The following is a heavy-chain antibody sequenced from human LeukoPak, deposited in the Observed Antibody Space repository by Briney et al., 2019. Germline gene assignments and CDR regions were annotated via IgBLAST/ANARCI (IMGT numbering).Heavy chain of an antibody. J-gene: IGHJ4*02. D-gene: IGHD4-23*01. CDR3: ARESRRRETTVVTPNYFDY. CDR2: ISSSSSYI. V-gene: IGHV3-21*04. CDR1: GFTFSSYS. Sequence: PGGSLRLSCAASGFTFSSYSMNWVRQAPGKGLEWVSFISSSSSYIYYADSVKGRFTISRDNAKNSLYLQMNSLRAEDTAVYYCARESRRRETTVVTPNYFDYWGQGTLVTVSS.